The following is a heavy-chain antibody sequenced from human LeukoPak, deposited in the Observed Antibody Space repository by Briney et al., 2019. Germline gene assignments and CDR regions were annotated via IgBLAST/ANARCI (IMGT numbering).Heavy chain of an antibody. V-gene: IGHV3-23*01. CDR2: ISGSGGST. J-gene: IGHJ6*02. CDR1: GFTFSSYA. Sequence: GGSLRLSCAASGFTFSSYAMSWVRQAPGKGLEWVSAISGSGGSTYYADSVKGRFTISRDNSKNTLYLQMNSLRAEDTAVYYCAKRGSEFGYCSGGSCYSYYYGMDVWGQGTTVTVSS. D-gene: IGHD2-15*01. CDR3: AKRGSEFGYCSGGSCYSYYYGMDV.